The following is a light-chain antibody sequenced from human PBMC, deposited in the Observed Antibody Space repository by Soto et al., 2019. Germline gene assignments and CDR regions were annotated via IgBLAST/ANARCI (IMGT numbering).Light chain of an antibody. J-gene: IGLJ2*01. CDR2: DNN. Sequence: QSVLTQPPSVSAAPGQKVTISCSGSSSNIGNNYVSWYQQLPGTAPKLLIYDNNKRPSAIPDRFSGSKSGTSGTLDITGLQTWDEAEYYCATWDGSLPAEVFGGGTKVTVL. CDR1: SSNIGNNY. V-gene: IGLV1-51*01. CDR3: ATWDGSLPAEV.